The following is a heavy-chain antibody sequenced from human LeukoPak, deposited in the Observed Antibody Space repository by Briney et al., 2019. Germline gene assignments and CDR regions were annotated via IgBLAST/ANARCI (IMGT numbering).Heavy chain of an antibody. V-gene: IGHV1-69*05. D-gene: IGHD6-19*01. J-gene: IGHJ4*02. CDR3: ARVSLTGSSGWYDDY. Sequence: ASVKVSCKASGGTFSSYAISWVRQAPGQGLEWMGRIIPIFGAANYAQKFQGRVTITTDESTSTAYMELSSLRSEDTAVYYCARVSLTGSSGWYDDYWGQGTLVTVSS. CDR2: IIPIFGAA. CDR1: GGTFSSYA.